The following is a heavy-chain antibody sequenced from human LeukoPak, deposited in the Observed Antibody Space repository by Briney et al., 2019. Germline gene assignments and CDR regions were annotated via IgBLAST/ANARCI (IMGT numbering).Heavy chain of an antibody. D-gene: IGHD4-23*01. Sequence: PGGSLRLSCAASGFDFDDYMMHWVRQVPGKGLEWVSLICWDGGTTNYADSVKGRFTISRDNSKNTLYFLMNDLTAEDTAFYYCARGGYGGVFDYWGQGTLVTVSS. CDR2: ICWDGGTT. V-gene: IGHV3-43D*04. CDR1: GFDFDDYM. CDR3: ARGGYGGVFDY. J-gene: IGHJ4*02.